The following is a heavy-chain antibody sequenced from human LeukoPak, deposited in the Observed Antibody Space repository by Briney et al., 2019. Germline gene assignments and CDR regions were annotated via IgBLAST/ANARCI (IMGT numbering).Heavy chain of an antibody. J-gene: IGHJ3*02. CDR1: RFTFSSYI. CDR2: ISYDGSNK. Sequence: PGGSLRLSCTASRFTFSSYIMHWVRQAPGKGLEWVAVISYDGSNKYYADSVKGRFTISRDNSKNTLYLQMNSLRAEDTAVYYCAREYSDIVVVPAAYGDAFDIWGQGTMVTVSS. D-gene: IGHD2-2*01. V-gene: IGHV3-30*01. CDR3: AREYSDIVVVPAAYGDAFDI.